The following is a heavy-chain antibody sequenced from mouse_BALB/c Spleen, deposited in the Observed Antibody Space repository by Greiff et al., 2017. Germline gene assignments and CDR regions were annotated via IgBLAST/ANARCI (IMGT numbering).Heavy chain of an antibody. D-gene: IGHD2-14*01. J-gene: IGHJ3*01. Sequence: QVQLQQPGAELVKPGASVKLSCMASGYTFTSYWMHRVKQRPGQGLEWIGEINPSNGRTNYNEKFKSKATLTVVKSSSTAYMPLSSLTSEDSAVYYCAWQGPTIGTTSWFAYWGQGTLVTVSA. CDR3: AWQGPTIGTTSWFAY. CDR2: INPSNGRT. V-gene: IGHV1S81*02. CDR1: GYTFTSYW.